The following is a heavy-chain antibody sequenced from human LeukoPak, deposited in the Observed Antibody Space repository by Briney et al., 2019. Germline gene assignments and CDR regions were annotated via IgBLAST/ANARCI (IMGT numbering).Heavy chain of an antibody. J-gene: IGHJ4*02. CDR3: AQGDFWSGDYFDY. Sequence: ASVKVSCKASGGTFSSYAISWVRQAPGQGLEWMGWINPNSGGTNYAQKFQGRVTMTRDTSISTAYMELSRLRSDDTAVYYCAQGDFWSGDYFDYWGQGTLVTVSS. CDR2: INPNSGGT. D-gene: IGHD3-3*01. CDR1: GGTFSSYA. V-gene: IGHV1-2*02.